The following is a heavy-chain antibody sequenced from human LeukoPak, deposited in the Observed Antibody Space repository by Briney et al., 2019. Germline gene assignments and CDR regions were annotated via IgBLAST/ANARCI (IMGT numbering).Heavy chain of an antibody. J-gene: IGHJ6*03. CDR1: GFTFSSYG. CDR2: ISYDGSNK. Sequence: GGSLXXSCAASGFTFSSYGMHWVRQAPGKGLEWVAVISYDGSNKYYADSVKGRFTISRENSKNTLYLKMNRQRAEDTAVYYXXXXXXXXXXXXYXYXXXDLWGQXTXVTISS. CDR3: XXXXXXXXXXXYXYXXXDL. V-gene: IGHV3-30*03.